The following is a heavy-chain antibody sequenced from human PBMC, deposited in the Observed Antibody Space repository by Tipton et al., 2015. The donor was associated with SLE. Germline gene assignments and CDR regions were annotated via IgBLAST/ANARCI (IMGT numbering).Heavy chain of an antibody. CDR3: TRHDYGDSDAFDF. CDR1: GGSISSSSYY. CDR2: LHHSGNA. J-gene: IGHJ3*01. V-gene: IGHV4-39*01. D-gene: IGHD4-17*01. Sequence: GSLRLSCTVSGGSISSSSYYWGWIRQSPGKGLEWIGSLHHSGNAYYNASLKSRVAISVDTSNNLFSLKLSSVTAADTAVYYCTRHDYGDSDAFDFWGQGTMVTVSS.